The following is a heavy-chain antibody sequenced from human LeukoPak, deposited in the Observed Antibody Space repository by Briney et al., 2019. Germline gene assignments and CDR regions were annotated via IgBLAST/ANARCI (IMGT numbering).Heavy chain of an antibody. D-gene: IGHD3-10*01. CDR3: ARLGYYVGSGLPPGEPYDY. Sequence: ASVKVSCKASGYTFTSYDISWVRQATGQGLEWMGWMNPNSGNTGYAQKFQGRVTMTRNTSISTAYMELSSLRSEDTAVYYCARLGYYVGSGLPPGEPYDYWGQGTLVTVSS. CDR1: GYTFTSYD. V-gene: IGHV1-8*01. J-gene: IGHJ4*02. CDR2: MNPNSGNT.